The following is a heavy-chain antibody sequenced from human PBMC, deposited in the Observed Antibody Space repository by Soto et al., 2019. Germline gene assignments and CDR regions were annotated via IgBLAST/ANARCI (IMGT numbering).Heavy chain of an antibody. Sequence: GGSLRLSCAASGFTFSSYAMSWVRQAPGKGLEWVSAISGSGGSTYYADSVKGRFTISRDNSKNTLYLQMNSLRAEDTAVYYCAKGTPTGTFFVHYYYGMDVWGQGTTVTVSS. V-gene: IGHV3-23*01. J-gene: IGHJ6*02. CDR2: ISGSGGST. CDR1: GFTFSSYA. CDR3: AKGTPTGTFFVHYYYGMDV. D-gene: IGHD3-10*01.